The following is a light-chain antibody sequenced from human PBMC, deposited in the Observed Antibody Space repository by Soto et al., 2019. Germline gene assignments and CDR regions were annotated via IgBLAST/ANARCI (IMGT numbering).Light chain of an antibody. Sequence: IVMTQSPATLSVSPGERATLSCRASQSIGSTLAWYQQKPGQTPRLLIYDASTRATGIPARFSGIGSGTEFTLIISSLQSEDFAVYYCQHYKNWPLSFGGGKKGEI. CDR1: QSIGST. V-gene: IGKV3-15*01. CDR2: DAS. CDR3: QHYKNWPLS. J-gene: IGKJ4*01.